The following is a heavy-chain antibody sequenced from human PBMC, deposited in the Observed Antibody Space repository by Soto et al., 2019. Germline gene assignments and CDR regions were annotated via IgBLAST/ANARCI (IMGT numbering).Heavy chain of an antibody. J-gene: IGHJ6*03. Sequence: APVKVSCKASGYTFTGYYMHWVRQAPGQGLEWMGWINPNSGGTNYAQKFQGWVTMTRDTSISTAYMELSRLRSDDTAVYYCARGGVVTDYYYYYYMDVWGKGTTVTVSS. CDR1: GYTFTGYY. CDR2: INPNSGGT. CDR3: ARGGVVTDYYYYYYMDV. V-gene: IGHV1-2*04. D-gene: IGHD3-3*01.